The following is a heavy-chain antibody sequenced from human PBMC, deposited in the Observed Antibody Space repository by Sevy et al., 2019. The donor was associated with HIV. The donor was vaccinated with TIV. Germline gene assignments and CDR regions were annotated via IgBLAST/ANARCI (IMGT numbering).Heavy chain of an antibody. CDR1: GYTFNTFG. Sequence: ASGKVSCKTSGYTFNTFGINWVRQAPGQGLQWVGWISAYNGNTKYVQKLQGRVSMTTETSTSTVYMELRSLRSDDTAVYYCARDSIPLVQGIIITPYYYGMDVWGQGTTVTVSS. CDR2: ISAYNGNT. CDR3: ARDSIPLVQGIIITPYYYGMDV. D-gene: IGHD3-10*01. J-gene: IGHJ6*02. V-gene: IGHV1-18*04.